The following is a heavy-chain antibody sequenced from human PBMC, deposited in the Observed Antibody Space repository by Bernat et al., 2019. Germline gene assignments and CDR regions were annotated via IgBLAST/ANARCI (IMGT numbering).Heavy chain of an antibody. V-gene: IGHV2-5*02. Sequence: QITLKESGPTLVKPTQTLTLTCTFSGFSLSTSGVGVGWIRQPPGKALEWLTLIYWDDDKRYSPSLKSSLTITKDTSKNQVVLTMTNMDPVDTATYYCARLIITMSSGGNVFDMWGQGTIVTVSS. CDR3: ARLIITMSSGGNVFDM. J-gene: IGHJ3*02. CDR1: GFSLSTSGVG. CDR2: IYWDDDK. D-gene: IGHD3-10*02.